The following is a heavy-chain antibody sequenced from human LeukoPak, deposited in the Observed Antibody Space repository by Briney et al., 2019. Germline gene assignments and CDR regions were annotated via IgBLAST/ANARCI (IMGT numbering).Heavy chain of an antibody. CDR1: GFTFSSYW. CDR2: IWYDGNNK. V-gene: IGHV3-30*02. J-gene: IGHJ4*02. CDR3: AKDKLGIAAAGTLDY. Sequence: PGGSLRLSCAASGFTFSSYWMHWVRQAPGKGLEWVAVIWYDGNNKYYADSVKGRFTISRDVSKNTLYLQMNSLRAEDTAVYYCAKDKLGIAAAGTLDYWGQGTLVTVSS. D-gene: IGHD6-13*01.